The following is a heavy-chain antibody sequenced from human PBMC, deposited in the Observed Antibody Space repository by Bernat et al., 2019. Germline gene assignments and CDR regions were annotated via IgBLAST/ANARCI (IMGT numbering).Heavy chain of an antibody. CDR2: INHSGST. D-gene: IGHD5-18*01. CDR3: ARGLPGLHHGWVYYYYYMDV. Sequence: QVQLQQWGAGLLKPSETLSLTCAVYGGSFSGYYWSWIRQPPGKGLEWIGEINHSGSTNYNPSLKSRVTISVDTSKNQFSLKLSSVTAADTAVYYCARGLPGLHHGWVYYYYYMDVWGKGTTVTVSS. V-gene: IGHV4-34*01. J-gene: IGHJ6*03. CDR1: GGSFSGYY.